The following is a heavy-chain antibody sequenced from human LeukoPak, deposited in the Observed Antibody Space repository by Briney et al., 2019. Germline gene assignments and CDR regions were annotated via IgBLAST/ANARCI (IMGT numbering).Heavy chain of an antibody. CDR1: GFTFSSYS. Sequence: GGSLRLSCAASGFTFSSYSMNWVRQAPGKGLEWVSYISSTSRTIYYADSVKGRFTISRDNAKNSLYLQMNSLRDEDTAAYYCVRVDKSGLDFDYWGQGTLVTVSS. V-gene: IGHV3-48*02. J-gene: IGHJ4*02. CDR3: VRVDKSGLDFDY. CDR2: ISSTSRTI. D-gene: IGHD3-3*01.